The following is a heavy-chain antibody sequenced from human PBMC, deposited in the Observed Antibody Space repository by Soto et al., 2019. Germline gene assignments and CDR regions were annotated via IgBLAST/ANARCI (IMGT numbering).Heavy chain of an antibody. Sequence: KTSETLSLTCAVYGGSFSGYYWSWIRQPPGKGLEWIGEINHSGSTNYNPSLKSRVTISVDTSKNQFSLKLSSVTAADTAVYYCARGWSSGLRYFDWTYYYYYMDVWGKGTTVTVSS. CDR2: INHSGST. CDR3: ARGWSSGLRYFDWTYYYYYMDV. D-gene: IGHD3-9*01. CDR1: GGSFSGYY. V-gene: IGHV4-34*01. J-gene: IGHJ6*03.